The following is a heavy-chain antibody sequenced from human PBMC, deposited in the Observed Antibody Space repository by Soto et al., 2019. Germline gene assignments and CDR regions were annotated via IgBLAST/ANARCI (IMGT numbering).Heavy chain of an antibody. CDR2: TYYRFKWYN. V-gene: IGHV6-1*01. CDR1: GDSVSSNSAA. D-gene: IGHD6-13*01. J-gene: IGHJ5*02. CDR3: ARDSSSWFFNWFDP. Sequence: SQTLSLTCDISGDSVSSNSAAWNWIRQSPSRGLEWLGRTYYRFKWYNDYAVSVKSRITINPDTSKNQFSLQLNSVTPEDTAVYYCARDSSSWFFNWFDPWGQGTLVTVS.